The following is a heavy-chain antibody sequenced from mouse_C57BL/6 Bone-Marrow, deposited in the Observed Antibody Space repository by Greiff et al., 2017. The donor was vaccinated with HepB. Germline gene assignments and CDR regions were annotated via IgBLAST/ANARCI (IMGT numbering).Heavy chain of an antibody. CDR3: ARGRARTIAWFAY. CDR2: IHPNSGST. Sequence: VQLQQPGAELVKPGASVKLSCKASGYTYTSYWMHWVKQRPGQGLEWIGMIHPNSGSTNYNEKFKSKATLTVDKSSSTAYMQLSSLTSEDSAVYYCARGRARTIAWFAYWGQGTLVTVSA. CDR1: GYTYTSYW. J-gene: IGHJ3*01. V-gene: IGHV1-64*01. D-gene: IGHD2-12*01.